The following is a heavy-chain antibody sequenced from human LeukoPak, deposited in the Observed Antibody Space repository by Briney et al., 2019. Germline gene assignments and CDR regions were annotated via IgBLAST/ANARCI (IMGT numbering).Heavy chain of an antibody. CDR2: ISAYNGNT. J-gene: IGHJ4*02. D-gene: IGHD3-10*01. Sequence: ASVKVSCKASGYTFTSYGISWVRQAPGQGLEWMGWISAYNGNTNYAQKLQGRVTMTTDTSTSTAYIELRSLRSDDTAVYYCARDVTGYYGSGSSNWGQGTLVTVSS. V-gene: IGHV1-18*01. CDR3: ARDVTGYYGSGSSN. CDR1: GYTFTSYG.